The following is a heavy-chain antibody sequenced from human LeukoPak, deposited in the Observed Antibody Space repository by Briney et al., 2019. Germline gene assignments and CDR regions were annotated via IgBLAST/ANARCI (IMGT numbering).Heavy chain of an antibody. Sequence: SETLSLTCTVSGGSISSGSYYWSWIRQPAGKGLEWIGRIYTSGSTNYNPSLKSRVTISVDTSKNQFSLELSSVTAADTAVYYCARWGSGWYRSEYYYYYMDVWGKGTTVTVSS. CDR3: ARWGSGWYRSEYYYYYMDV. V-gene: IGHV4-61*02. J-gene: IGHJ6*03. CDR2: IYTSGST. D-gene: IGHD6-19*01. CDR1: GGSISSGSYY.